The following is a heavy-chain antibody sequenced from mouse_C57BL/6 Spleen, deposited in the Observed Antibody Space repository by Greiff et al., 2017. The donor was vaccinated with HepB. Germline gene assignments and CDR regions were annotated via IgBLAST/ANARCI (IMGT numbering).Heavy chain of an antibody. J-gene: IGHJ4*01. V-gene: IGHV5-17*01. CDR3: ARPTVVPNYYAMDY. D-gene: IGHD1-1*01. Sequence: EVKLMESGGGLVKPGGSLKLSCAASGFTFSDYGMHWVRQAPEKGLEWVAYISSGSSTIYYADTVKGRFTISRDNAKHTLFLHMTSLRSEDTAMYYCARPTVVPNYYAMDYWGQGTSVTVSS. CDR2: ISSGSSTI. CDR1: GFTFSDYG.